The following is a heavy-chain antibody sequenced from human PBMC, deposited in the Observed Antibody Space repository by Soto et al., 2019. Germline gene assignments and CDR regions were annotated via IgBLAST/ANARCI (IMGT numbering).Heavy chain of an antibody. CDR1: GFTFSSYA. J-gene: IGHJ4*02. V-gene: IGHV3-23*01. CDR3: ARDLLYYDIMTGYYGFYFDY. CDR2: ISGSGGST. Sequence: GGSLRLSCAASGFTFSSYAMSWVRQAPGKGLEWVSAISGSGGSTYYADSVKGRFTISRDNSKNTLYLQMNSLRAEDTAVYYFARDLLYYDIMTGYYGFYFDYWGQGTLVTVSS. D-gene: IGHD3-9*01.